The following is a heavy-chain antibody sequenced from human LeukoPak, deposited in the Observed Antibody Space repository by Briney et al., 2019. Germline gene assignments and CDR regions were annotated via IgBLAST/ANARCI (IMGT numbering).Heavy chain of an antibody. CDR1: GGSISSYY. CDR2: IYYSRST. Sequence: PSETLSLTCTVSGGSISSYYWSWIRQPPGKGLEWIGYIYYSRSTNYNPSLKSRVTISVDTSKDQFSLKLSSVTAADTAVYYCARAITMVRGKTAFDIWGQGTMVTVSS. V-gene: IGHV4-59*01. J-gene: IGHJ3*02. CDR3: ARAITMVRGKTAFDI. D-gene: IGHD3-10*01.